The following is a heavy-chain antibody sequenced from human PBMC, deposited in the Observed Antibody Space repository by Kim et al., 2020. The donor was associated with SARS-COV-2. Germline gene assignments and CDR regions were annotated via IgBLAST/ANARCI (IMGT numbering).Heavy chain of an antibody. CDR3: ARDLYRYFDWLHYGMDV. CDR1: GFTFSSYS. CDR2: ISSSSSYI. V-gene: IGHV3-21*01. D-gene: IGHD3-9*01. Sequence: GGSLRLSCAASGFTFSSYSMNWVRQAPGKGLEWVSSISSSSSYIYYADSVKGRFTISRDNAKNSLYLQMNSLRAEDTAVYYCARDLYRYFDWLHYGMDVWGQGTTVTISS. J-gene: IGHJ6*02.